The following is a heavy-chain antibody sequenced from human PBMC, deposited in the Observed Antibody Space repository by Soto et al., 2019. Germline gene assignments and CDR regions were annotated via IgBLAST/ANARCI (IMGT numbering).Heavy chain of an antibody. CDR3: ARGRDYSNYYYYGMDV. J-gene: IGHJ6*02. CDR2: IYYSGST. CDR1: GGSISSGDYY. Sequence: SETLSLTCTVSGGSISSGDYYWSWIRQPPGKGLEWIGYIYYSGSTYYNPSLKSRVTISVDTSKNQFALKLGSVTAADTAVYYCARGRDYSNYYYYGMDVWGQGTTVTVSS. V-gene: IGHV4-30-4*01. D-gene: IGHD4-4*01.